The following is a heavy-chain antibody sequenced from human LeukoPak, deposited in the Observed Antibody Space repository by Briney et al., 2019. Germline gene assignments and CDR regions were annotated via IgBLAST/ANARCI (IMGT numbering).Heavy chain of an antibody. V-gene: IGHV4-61*08. CDR2: IYYSGST. CDR1: GGSISSGDYY. D-gene: IGHD6-13*01. Sequence: SETLSLTCTVSGGSISSGDYYWSWIRQPPGKGLEWIGYIYYSGSTNYNPSLKSRVTISVDTSKNQFSLKLSSVTAADTAVYYCAREGSWYSGPNWFDPWGQGTLVTVSS. J-gene: IGHJ5*02. CDR3: AREGSWYSGPNWFDP.